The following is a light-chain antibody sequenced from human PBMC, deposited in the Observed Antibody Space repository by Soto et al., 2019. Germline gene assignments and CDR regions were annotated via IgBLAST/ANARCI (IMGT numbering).Light chain of an antibody. CDR3: AAWDDSLNGYV. J-gene: IGLJ1*01. V-gene: IGLV1-44*01. Sequence: QSVLTQPPSASGTPGQRVVFSCSGSSSNIGSNTVNWYQQLPGTAPKLLIYSDNQRPSGVPDRFSGSKSGTSASLAISGLQSEDEADYYCAAWDDSLNGYVFGTGTKSPS. CDR2: SDN. CDR1: SSNIGSNT.